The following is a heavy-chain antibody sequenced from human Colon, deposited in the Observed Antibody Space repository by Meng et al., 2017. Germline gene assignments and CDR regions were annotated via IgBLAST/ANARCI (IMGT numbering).Heavy chain of an antibody. Sequence: ASVKVSCKASGYTFTNYGITWVRLAPGQGLEWMGWISAYNGNTDYAQKLQARVTMTTDTSTSTAYMELRSLRSDDTVVYYCARVGPTAFHYAMDVWGQGTTVTVSS. CDR3: ARVGPTAFHYAMDV. V-gene: IGHV1-18*01. D-gene: IGHD1-26*01. J-gene: IGHJ6*02. CDR2: ISAYNGNT. CDR1: GYTFTNYG.